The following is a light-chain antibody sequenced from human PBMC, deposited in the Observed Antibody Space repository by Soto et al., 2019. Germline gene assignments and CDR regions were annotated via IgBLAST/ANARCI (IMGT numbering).Light chain of an antibody. V-gene: IGLV1-40*01. Sequence: QSALTQPPSVSGAPGQRVTISCTGNRSNIGANYDVHWYQQLPGTAPKLLIYGSSNRPSGVPDRFSGSKSGTSASLAITGLRAEDEADYFCQSYDTSLSGGVFGTGTKLTVL. CDR3: QSYDTSLSGGV. CDR2: GSS. CDR1: RSNIGANYD. J-gene: IGLJ1*01.